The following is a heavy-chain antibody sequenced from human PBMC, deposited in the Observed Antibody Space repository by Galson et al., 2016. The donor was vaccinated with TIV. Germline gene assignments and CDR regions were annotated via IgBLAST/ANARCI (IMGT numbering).Heavy chain of an antibody. CDR2: IKQDGDYK. D-gene: IGHD1-1*01. Sequence: FLRLSCAASGFTFSRHWMSWVRQAPGKGLEWVANIKQDGDYKYYVDSVKGRFTISRDNAKNSLYLQMNSLRAEDTAVYYCESGNDPGATYSLDYWGQGTLVTVSS. V-gene: IGHV3-7*01. CDR1: GFTFSRHW. J-gene: IGHJ4*02. CDR3: ESGNDPGATYSLDY.